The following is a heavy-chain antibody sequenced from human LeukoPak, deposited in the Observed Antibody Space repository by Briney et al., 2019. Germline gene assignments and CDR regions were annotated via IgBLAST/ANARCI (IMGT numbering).Heavy chain of an antibody. CDR1: GGSITGYF. D-gene: IGHD2-2*01. J-gene: IGHJ6*02. Sequence: SETVPLTCIVSGGSITGYFWSWIRQPPGKGLQWMGYIYVVGSTNYNPSLKRRATTSLDKTKNQFSLKVSSMTAAHTAVYYCAWTAGDCSSNSCYDYWGQGITVTVSS. CDR3: AWTAGDCSSNSCYDY. V-gene: IGHV4-59*03. CDR2: IYVVGST.